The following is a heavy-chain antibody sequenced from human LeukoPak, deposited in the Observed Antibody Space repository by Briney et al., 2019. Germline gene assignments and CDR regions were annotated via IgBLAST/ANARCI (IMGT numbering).Heavy chain of an antibody. Sequence: PSETLSLTCAAYGGSFSGYYWSWIRQPPGKGLEWIGYIYYTGSTNYKPSPKSRVTISVDTAKNQFSLKMNSVTAADTAVYYCARSGGNYYFDYWGQGTLVTVSS. CDR1: GGSFSGYY. J-gene: IGHJ4*02. CDR3: ARSGGNYYFDY. D-gene: IGHD4-23*01. V-gene: IGHV4-34*11. CDR2: IYYTGST.